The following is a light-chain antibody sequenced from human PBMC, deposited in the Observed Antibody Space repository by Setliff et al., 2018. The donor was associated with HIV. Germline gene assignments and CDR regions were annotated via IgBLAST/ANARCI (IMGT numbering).Light chain of an antibody. CDR1: SRDVGGYNY. CDR2: EVR. CDR3: SSYAITNTLP. Sequence: QSALTQPASVSWSPGQSITIACTGTSRDVGGYNYVSWYQQHPGKAPKLIIYEVRNRPSGVSNRFSGSKSGNTASLTISGLQAEDEADYYCSSYAITNTLPFGTGTKVTVL. J-gene: IGLJ1*01. V-gene: IGLV2-14*01.